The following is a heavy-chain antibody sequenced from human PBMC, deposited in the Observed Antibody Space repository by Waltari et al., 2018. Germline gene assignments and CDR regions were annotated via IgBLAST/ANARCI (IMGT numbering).Heavy chain of an antibody. CDR1: GYTFTSYY. CDR3: ARNRVTMVRGVQNNWFDP. J-gene: IGHJ5*02. CDR2: INPNSGGT. Sequence: QVQLVQSGAEVKKPGASVKVSCKASGYTFTSYYMHWVRQAPGQGLEWMGRINPNSGGTNYAQKFQGRVTMTRDTSISTAYMELSRLRSDDTAVYYCARNRVTMVRGVQNNWFDPWGQGTLVTVSS. V-gene: IGHV1-2*06. D-gene: IGHD3-10*01.